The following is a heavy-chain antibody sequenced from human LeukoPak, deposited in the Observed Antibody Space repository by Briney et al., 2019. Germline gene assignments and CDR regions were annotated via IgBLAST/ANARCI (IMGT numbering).Heavy chain of an antibody. CDR2: ISSSSSYI. Sequence: PGRSLRLSCAASGFTFSSYSMNWVRQAPGKGLEWVSSISSSSSYIYYADSVKGRFTISRDNAKNSLYLQMNSQRAEDTAVYYCAREVVGYYDSSGYYYDYWGQGTLVTVSS. V-gene: IGHV3-21*01. CDR3: AREVVGYYDSSGYYYDY. D-gene: IGHD3-22*01. J-gene: IGHJ4*02. CDR1: GFTFSSYS.